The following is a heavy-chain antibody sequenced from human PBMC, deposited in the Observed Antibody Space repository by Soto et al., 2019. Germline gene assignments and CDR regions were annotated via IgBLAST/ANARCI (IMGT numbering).Heavy chain of an antibody. D-gene: IGHD3-16*01. Sequence: GGSLRLSCAASGFTFSSYWMSWVRQAPGKGLEWVANIKQDGSEKYYVDSVKGRFTISRDNAKNSLYLQMNSLRAEDTAVYYWARENYAYYYYMDVWGKGTTVTVSS. CDR2: IKQDGSEK. J-gene: IGHJ6*03. CDR3: ARENYAYYYYMDV. V-gene: IGHV3-7*01. CDR1: GFTFSSYW.